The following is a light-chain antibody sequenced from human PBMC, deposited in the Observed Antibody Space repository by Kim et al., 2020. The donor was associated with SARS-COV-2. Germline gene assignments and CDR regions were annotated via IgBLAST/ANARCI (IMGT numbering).Light chain of an antibody. CDR3: QTWGTGIVV. CDR2: LNSDGSH. Sequence: SVELTCTRSSGHSSYAIAWHQQQPEKGPRYLMKLNSDGSHSKGDGIPDRFSGSSSGAERYLTISSLQSEDEADYYCQTWGTGIVVFGGGTQLTVL. CDR1: SGHSSYA. V-gene: IGLV4-69*01. J-gene: IGLJ2*01.